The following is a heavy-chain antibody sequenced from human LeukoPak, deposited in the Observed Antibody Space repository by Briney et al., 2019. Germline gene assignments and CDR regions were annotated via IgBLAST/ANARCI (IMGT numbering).Heavy chain of an antibody. D-gene: IGHD1-26*01. J-gene: IGHJ6*03. CDR1: GGSISSYY. Sequence: PSETLSLTCSVSGGSISSYYWSWIRQPPGKALEWIGYIYYSGSTNYNPSLKSRVTISVDTSKNQFSLKLSSVTAADTAVYYCARSTLGSSGRYYYYYMDVWGKGTTVTVSS. CDR3: ARSTLGSSGRYYYYYMDV. CDR2: IYYSGST. V-gene: IGHV4-59*12.